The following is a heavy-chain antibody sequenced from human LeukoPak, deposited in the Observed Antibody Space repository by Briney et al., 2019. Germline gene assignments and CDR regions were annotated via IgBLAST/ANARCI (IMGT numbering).Heavy chain of an antibody. CDR2: IYSGGST. V-gene: IGHV3-66*01. J-gene: IGHJ4*02. CDR3: ARENSGSYYRGYFDY. Sequence: GGSLRLSCAASGFTVSSNYMSWVRQAPEKGLEWVSVIYSGGSTYYADSVKGRFTISRDNSKNTLYLQMNSLRAEDTAMYYCARENSGSYYRGYFDYWGQGTLVTVSS. CDR1: GFTVSSNY. D-gene: IGHD1-26*01.